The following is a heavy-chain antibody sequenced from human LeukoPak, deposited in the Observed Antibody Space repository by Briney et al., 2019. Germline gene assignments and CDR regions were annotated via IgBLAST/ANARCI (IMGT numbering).Heavy chain of an antibody. CDR1: GFTSSSYV. D-gene: IGHD2-15*01. V-gene: IGHV3-23*01. CDR3: ARGGYCSGGSCYTVGYYGMDV. J-gene: IGHJ6*02. CDR2: ISGSGDRT. Sequence: GGSLRLSCAASGFTSSSYVLYWVRQAPGKGLEWVADISGSGDRTNYADFVKGRFTISRDNSNNTLYLEMYSLRAEDTAVYYCARGGYCSGGSCYTVGYYGMDVWGQGTTVTVSS.